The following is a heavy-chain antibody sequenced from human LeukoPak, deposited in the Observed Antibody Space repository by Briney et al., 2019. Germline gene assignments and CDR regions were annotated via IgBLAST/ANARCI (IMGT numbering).Heavy chain of an antibody. J-gene: IGHJ6*03. V-gene: IGHV3-20*04. Sequence: PGGSLRLSCAASGFTFDDYGMSWVRQAPGKGLEWVSGINWNGGSTGYADSVKGRFTISRDNAKNSLYLQMNSLRAEDTALYYCARGVTMVRGVSYYYYYYMDVWGKGTTVTVSS. CDR3: ARGVTMVRGVSYYYYYYMDV. CDR1: GFTFDDYG. D-gene: IGHD3-10*01. CDR2: INWNGGST.